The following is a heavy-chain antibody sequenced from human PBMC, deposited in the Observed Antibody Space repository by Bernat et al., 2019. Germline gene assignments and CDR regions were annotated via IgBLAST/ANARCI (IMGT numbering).Heavy chain of an antibody. Sequence: QVQLVQSGAEVKKPGASVKVSCKASGYTFTGYYLHWVRQAPGHGLEWMGWVNPNSDATNYAQKFQGRVTMTRDASISTVYMELSRLTSDDMAVYYCAKEDRNFIDYWGQGTLVTVSS. D-gene: IGHD4-11*01. CDR3: AKEDRNFIDY. J-gene: IGHJ4*02. CDR2: VNPNSDAT. CDR1: GYTFTGYY. V-gene: IGHV1-2*02.